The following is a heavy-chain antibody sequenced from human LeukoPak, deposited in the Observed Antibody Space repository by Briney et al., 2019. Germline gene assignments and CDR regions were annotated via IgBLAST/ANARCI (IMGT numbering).Heavy chain of an antibody. CDR2: ISSSGSTI. Sequence: GGSLRLSCAASGFTFSSYEMNWVRQAPGKGLEWVSYISSSGSTIYYADSVKGRFTISRDNAKNSLYLQMNSLRAEDTAVYYCARGTVYYYDSSGSFDVFDIWGQGTMVTVSS. CDR1: GFTFSSYE. CDR3: ARGTVYYYDSSGSFDVFDI. D-gene: IGHD3-22*01. J-gene: IGHJ3*02. V-gene: IGHV3-48*03.